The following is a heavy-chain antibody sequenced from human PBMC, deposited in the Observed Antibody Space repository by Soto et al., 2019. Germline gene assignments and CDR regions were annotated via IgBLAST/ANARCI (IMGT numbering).Heavy chain of an antibody. D-gene: IGHD2-15*01. Sequence: PSETLSLTGTVSPEYFSTYYWNCIRQTPGKGLEWIWEINHSGRNIYNPSLKSRVTMSIDTSKNQLSLKLTSVTAADTAVYYCARDIGSDAYAEGYGGQGIQVTVSS. J-gene: IGHJ4*02. CDR2: INHSGRN. V-gene: IGHV4-34*01. CDR3: ARDIGSDAYAEGY. CDR1: PEYFSTYY.